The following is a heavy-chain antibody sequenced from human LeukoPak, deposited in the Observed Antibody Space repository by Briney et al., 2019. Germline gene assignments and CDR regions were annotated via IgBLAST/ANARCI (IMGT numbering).Heavy chain of an antibody. CDR3: ARVLGNSPESSEYFQH. V-gene: IGHV4-30-4*01. CDR2: IYYSGST. D-gene: IGHD4-23*01. J-gene: IGHJ1*01. Sequence: SQTLCLTCTVSGGSVSSGDYYWSWIRQPPGKGLEWIGYIYYSGSTYYNPSLKSRVTISVDTSKNQFSLKLSSVTAADTAVYYCARVLGNSPESSEYFQHWGQGTLVTVSS. CDR1: GGSVSSGDYY.